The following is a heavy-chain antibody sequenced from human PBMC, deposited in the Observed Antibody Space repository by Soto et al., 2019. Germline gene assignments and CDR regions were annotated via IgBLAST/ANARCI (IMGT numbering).Heavy chain of an antibody. J-gene: IGHJ4*02. D-gene: IGHD5-18*01. Sequence: QVQLQQWGAGLLKPSETLSLTCAVYGGSFSGYYWSWIRQPPGKGLEWIGEINHSGSTNYNPSLKSRVTISVDTSKNQFSLKLSSVTAADTAVYYCARMGRGYSYGNLDYWCQGTLVTVSS. CDR3: ARMGRGYSYGNLDY. V-gene: IGHV4-34*01. CDR2: INHSGST. CDR1: GGSFSGYY.